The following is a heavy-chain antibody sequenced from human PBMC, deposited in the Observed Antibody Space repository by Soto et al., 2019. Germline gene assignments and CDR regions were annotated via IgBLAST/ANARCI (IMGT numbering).Heavy chain of an antibody. D-gene: IGHD5-12*01. Sequence: GGSLRLSCAASGFTFSSYAMSWVRQAPGKGLEWVSAISGSGGSTYYADSVKGRFTISRDNSKNTLYLQMNSLRAEDTAVYYCAKDWRWLPLPPGAFDYGGQGTLVTVSP. J-gene: IGHJ4*02. CDR2: ISGSGGST. CDR1: GFTFSSYA. V-gene: IGHV3-23*01. CDR3: AKDWRWLPLPPGAFDY.